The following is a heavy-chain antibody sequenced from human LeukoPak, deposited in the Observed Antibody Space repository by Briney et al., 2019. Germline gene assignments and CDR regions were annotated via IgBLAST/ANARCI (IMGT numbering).Heavy chain of an antibody. CDR2: INHSGST. CDR3: ARSDSSGRYWYFDL. CDR1: GGSFSGYY. D-gene: IGHD3-22*01. Sequence: SETLSLTCAVYGGSFSGYYWSWIRQPPGKGLEWIGEINHSGSTNYNPSLKSRVTISVDTSKNQFSLKLSSVTAADTAVYYCARSDSSGRYWYFDLWGRGTLVTVSS. J-gene: IGHJ2*01. V-gene: IGHV4-34*01.